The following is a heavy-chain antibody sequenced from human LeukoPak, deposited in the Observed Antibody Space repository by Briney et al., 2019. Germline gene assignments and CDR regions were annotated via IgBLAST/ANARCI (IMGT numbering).Heavy chain of an antibody. CDR1: GFTFSTYA. CDR2: IKHDGSEK. CDR3: ATDRGWRTSGYYLYYFEY. J-gene: IGHJ4*02. Sequence: GGSLRLSCAVSGFTFSTYALSWVRQAPGKGLEWVASIKHDGSEKYYVDSVRGRFTISRDNTMNSLYLQMSSLRAEDTAVYYCATDRGWRTSGYYLYYFEYRGQGTLVTYSS. V-gene: IGHV3-7*01. D-gene: IGHD3-3*01.